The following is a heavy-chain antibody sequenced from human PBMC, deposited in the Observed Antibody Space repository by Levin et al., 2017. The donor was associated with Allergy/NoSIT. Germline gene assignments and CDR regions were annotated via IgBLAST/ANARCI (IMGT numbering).Heavy chain of an antibody. CDR2: ISSNGSII. J-gene: IGHJ4*02. CDR3: AISGRYYYDSSGYYRF. Sequence: GESLKISCAASGFTFRDYYMSWIRQAPGKGLEWVSYISSNGSIIHYADSVKGRFTISRDNAKNSLFLKMNSLRAEDTAVYYCAISGRYYYDSSGYYRFWGQGTLVTVSS. V-gene: IGHV3-11*01. CDR1: GFTFRDYY. D-gene: IGHD3-22*01.